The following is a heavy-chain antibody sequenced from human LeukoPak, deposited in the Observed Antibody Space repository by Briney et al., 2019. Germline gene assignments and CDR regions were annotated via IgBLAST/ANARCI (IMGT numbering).Heavy chain of an antibody. D-gene: IGHD3-3*01. CDR1: GFTFSSYG. CDR2: IRYDGSNK. Sequence: GGSLRLSCAASGFTFSSYGMHWVRQAPGKGLEWVAFIRYDGSNKYYADFVKGRFTISRDNSKNTLYLQMNSLRAEDTAVYYCAKVGETDFWSGQEVYWGQGTLVTVSS. J-gene: IGHJ4*02. CDR3: AKVGETDFWSGQEVY. V-gene: IGHV3-30*02.